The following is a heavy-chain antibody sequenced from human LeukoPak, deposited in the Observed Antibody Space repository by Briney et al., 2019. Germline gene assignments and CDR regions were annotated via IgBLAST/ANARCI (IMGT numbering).Heavy chain of an antibody. Sequence: SETLSLTCTVSGGSISSYYWSWIRQRAGKGLEWIGRIYTSGSTNYNPSLKSRVTMSVDTSKNQFSLKLSSVTAADTAVYYCARGDYCGGDCYSVDWGQGTLVTVSS. D-gene: IGHD2-21*01. CDR1: GGSISSYY. V-gene: IGHV4-4*07. CDR2: IYTSGST. J-gene: IGHJ4*02. CDR3: ARGDYCGGDCYSVD.